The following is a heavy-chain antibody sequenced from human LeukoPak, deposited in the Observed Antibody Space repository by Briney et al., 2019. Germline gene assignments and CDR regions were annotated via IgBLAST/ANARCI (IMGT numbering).Heavy chain of an antibody. CDR3: ARCVGPMTLLYYYYYYMDV. CDR1: GGSISSSSYY. J-gene: IGHJ6*03. D-gene: IGHD2-15*01. CDR2: IYYSGST. Sequence: SETLSLTCTVSGGSISSSSYYWGWIRQPPGKGLEWIGSIYYSGSTYYNPSLKSRVTISVDTSKNQFSLKLSSVTAADTAVYYCARCVGPMTLLYYYYYYMDVWGKGATVTVSS. V-gene: IGHV4-39*07.